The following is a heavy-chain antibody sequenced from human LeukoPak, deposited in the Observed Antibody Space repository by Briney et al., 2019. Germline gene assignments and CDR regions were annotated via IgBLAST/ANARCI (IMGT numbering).Heavy chain of an antibody. D-gene: IGHD2-15*01. J-gene: IGHJ4*02. Sequence: GRSLRLSCAVSGFSFSTYGMHWVRQAPGKGLEWVAIISHDGNNKYYGDSVKGRFTISRDNSKNTLYLQMTSLRPEDTAVYYCAKDSGYCSGATCSPDDYWGQGTLVTVSS. CDR3: AKDSGYCSGATCSPDDY. CDR1: GFSFSTYG. CDR2: ISHDGNNK. V-gene: IGHV3-30*18.